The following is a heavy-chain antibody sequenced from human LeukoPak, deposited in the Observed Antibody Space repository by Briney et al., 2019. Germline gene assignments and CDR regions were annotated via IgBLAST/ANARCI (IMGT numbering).Heavy chain of an antibody. Sequence: PGGSLRLSCAASGFTFSTYWMSWVRQAPGKGLEWVAKIKDDGSEKNYVDSVKGRFTISRDNAKNSLYLQMNSLGVEDTALYYCVRGGNRYGDSWGRGILVSVSS. CDR2: IKDDGSEK. CDR3: VRGGNRYGDS. CDR1: GFTFSTYW. D-gene: IGHD5-18*01. V-gene: IGHV3-7*01. J-gene: IGHJ5*01.